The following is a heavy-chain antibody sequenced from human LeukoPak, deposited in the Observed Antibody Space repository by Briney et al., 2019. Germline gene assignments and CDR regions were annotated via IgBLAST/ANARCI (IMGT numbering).Heavy chain of an antibody. CDR1: GFTFNSYS. Sequence: GGSLRLSCAASGFTFNSYSMNWVRQAPGKGLEWVSCISSSSSYKYYADSVKGRFTISRDNAKNSLYLQMSSLRAEDTAVYYCARVEYTSGWYAIDYWGQGILVTVSS. CDR3: ARVEYTSGWYAIDY. J-gene: IGHJ4*02. V-gene: IGHV3-21*01. D-gene: IGHD6-19*01. CDR2: ISSSSSYK.